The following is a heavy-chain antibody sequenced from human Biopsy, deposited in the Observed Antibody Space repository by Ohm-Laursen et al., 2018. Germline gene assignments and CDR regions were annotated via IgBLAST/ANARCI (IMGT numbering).Heavy chain of an antibody. D-gene: IGHD6-6*01. V-gene: IGHV1-8*01. CDR3: ARGYSRRVSIFEASIYWFDT. Sequence: GASVKVSCKASGYSFSTYDVNWVRQARGQGLEWMGWIITSSGKTGYAQRFQGRVTLTMNTSISTAYMELSGLRSEDTAVYFCARGYSRRVSIFEASIYWFDTWGQGTLVTVPS. CDR1: GYSFSTYD. CDR2: IITSSGKT. J-gene: IGHJ5*02.